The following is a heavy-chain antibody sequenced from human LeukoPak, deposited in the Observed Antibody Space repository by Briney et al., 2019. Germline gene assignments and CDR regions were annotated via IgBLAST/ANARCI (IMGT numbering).Heavy chain of an antibody. CDR2: IYYSGST. CDR1: GGSICSYY. V-gene: IGHV4-59*01. CDR3: ARAQDYGGRQD. D-gene: IGHD4-23*01. J-gene: IGHJ4*02. Sequence: PSETLSLTCTVSGGSICSYYWSWIRQPPGKGLEWIGYIYYSGSTNYNPSLKSRVTISVDTSKNQFSLKLSSVTAADTAVYYCARAQDYGGRQDWGQGTLVTVSS.